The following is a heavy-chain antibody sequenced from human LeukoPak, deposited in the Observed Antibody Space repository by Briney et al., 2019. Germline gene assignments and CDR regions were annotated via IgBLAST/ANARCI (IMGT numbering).Heavy chain of an antibody. J-gene: IGHJ4*02. CDR1: GYTFSSYG. V-gene: IGHV1-18*01. Sequence: ASVKVSCKASGYTFSSYGISWVRQAPGQGLEWMGWISVYNANTDQSKKLQGRVTMTTDTSTSTAYMELSSLRSEDTAVYYCARERYDFWSGYYAFDYWGQGTLVTVSS. D-gene: IGHD3-3*01. CDR3: ARERYDFWSGYYAFDY. CDR2: ISVYNANT.